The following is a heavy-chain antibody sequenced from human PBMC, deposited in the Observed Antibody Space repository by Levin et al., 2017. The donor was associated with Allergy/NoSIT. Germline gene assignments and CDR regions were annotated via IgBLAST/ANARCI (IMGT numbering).Heavy chain of an antibody. V-gene: IGHV1-69*13. J-gene: IGHJ4*02. D-gene: IGHD1-14*01. CDR3: ARDKRNPFAYFDY. Sequence: SVKVSCKASGGTFSSYAISWVRQAPGQGLEWMGGIIPIFGTANYARKFQGRVTITADESTSTAYMELSSLRSEDTAVYYCARDKRNPFAYFDYWGQGTLVTVSS. CDR1: GGTFSSYA. CDR2: IIPIFGTA.